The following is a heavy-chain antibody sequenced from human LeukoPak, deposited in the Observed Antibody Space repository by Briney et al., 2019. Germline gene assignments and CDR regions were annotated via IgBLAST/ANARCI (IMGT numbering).Heavy chain of an antibody. CDR1: GFTFSNYN. J-gene: IGHJ4*02. CDR3: ARVVVVTANFDY. D-gene: IGHD2-21*02. V-gene: IGHV3-7*01. Sequence: QAGGSLRLSCAASGFTFSNYNMNWVRQAPGKGLEWVANIKQDGSEKYYVDSVKGRFTISRDNAKNSLYLQMNSLRAEDTAVYYCARVVVVTANFDYWGQGTLVTVFS. CDR2: IKQDGSEK.